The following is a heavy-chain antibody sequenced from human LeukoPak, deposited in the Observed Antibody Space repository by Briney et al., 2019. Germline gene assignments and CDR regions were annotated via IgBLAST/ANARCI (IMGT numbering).Heavy chain of an antibody. D-gene: IGHD2-15*01. CDR3: ASALGYCSGGSCYSGDAFDI. J-gene: IGHJ3*02. Sequence: SETLSLTCTVSGGSISSSSYYWGWIRQPPGKGLEWIGYIYYSGSTNYNPSLKSRVTISVDTSKNQFSLKLSSVTAADTAVYYCASALGYCSGGSCYSGDAFDIWGQGTMVTVSS. CDR1: GGSISSSSYY. V-gene: IGHV4-61*05. CDR2: IYYSGST.